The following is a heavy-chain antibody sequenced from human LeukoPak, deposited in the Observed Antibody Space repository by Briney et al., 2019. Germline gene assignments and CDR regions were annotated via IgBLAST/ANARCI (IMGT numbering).Heavy chain of an antibody. Sequence: GGSFRLSCAASGFSFRDYAMHWVRQPPGKGLEWVSGISGSGGSTYYADSVKGRFTISRDNSKNTLYLQMNSLRAEDTAVYYCAKDSGSGDFNYWGQGTLVTVSS. D-gene: IGHD7-27*01. CDR1: GFSFRDYA. J-gene: IGHJ4*02. CDR2: ISGSGGST. CDR3: AKDSGSGDFNY. V-gene: IGHV3-23*01.